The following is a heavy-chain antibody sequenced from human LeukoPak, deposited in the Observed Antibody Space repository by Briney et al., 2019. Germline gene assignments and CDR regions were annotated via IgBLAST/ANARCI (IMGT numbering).Heavy chain of an antibody. CDR2: ISGSGGST. CDR1: GFTFSSYA. D-gene: IGHD2-2*03. J-gene: IGHJ4*02. CDR3: AKDQGLDIVEVPAAMDY. V-gene: IGHV3-23*01. Sequence: GGSLRLSCAAAGFTFSSYAMSWVRQAPGKGLEWVSGISGSGGSTYYADSVKGRFTISRDNSKNTLYLQMNSLRAEDTAVYYCAKDQGLDIVEVPAAMDYWGQGTLVTVSS.